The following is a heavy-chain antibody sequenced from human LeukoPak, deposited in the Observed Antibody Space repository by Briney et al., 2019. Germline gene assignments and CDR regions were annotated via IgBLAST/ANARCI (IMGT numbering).Heavy chain of an antibody. J-gene: IGHJ5*02. Sequence: GGSLRLSCAASGFTFSSYEMNWVRQAPGKGLVWVSRINSDGSSTSYADSVKGRFTISRDNAKNTLYLQMNSLRAEDTAVYYCARALYYGSGSYYIPLWFDPWGQGTLVTVSS. D-gene: IGHD3-10*01. CDR2: INSDGSST. CDR3: ARALYYGSGSYYIPLWFDP. V-gene: IGHV3-74*01. CDR1: GFTFSSYE.